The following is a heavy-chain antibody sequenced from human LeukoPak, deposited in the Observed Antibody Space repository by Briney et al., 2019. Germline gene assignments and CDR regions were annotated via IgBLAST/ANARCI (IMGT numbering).Heavy chain of an antibody. J-gene: IGHJ4*02. V-gene: IGHV1-2*02. CDR1: GYTFTGYY. Sequence: ASVKVSCKASGYTFTGYYIHWVRQAPGQGLESMGWINPNSGGTNYAQKFQGRVTMTRDTSISTAYMELSSLRSDDTAVYYCARDRAGFVSLDYWGQGTLVTVSS. CDR3: ARDRAGFVSLDY. CDR2: INPNSGGT.